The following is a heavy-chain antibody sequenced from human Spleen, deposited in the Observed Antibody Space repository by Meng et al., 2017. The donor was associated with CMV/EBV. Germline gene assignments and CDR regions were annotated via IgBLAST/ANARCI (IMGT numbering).Heavy chain of an antibody. CDR3: ARVQFLETPNDAYDL. J-gene: IGHJ3*01. CDR1: GGSISSYY. V-gene: IGHV4-59*01. CDR2: IYYSGST. Sequence: ESLKISCTVSGGSISSYYWSWIRQPPGKGLEWIGYIYYSGSTNYNPSLKSRVTISVDTSKNQFSLKLSSVTAADTAVYYCARVQFLETPNDAYDLWGQGTMVTVSS.